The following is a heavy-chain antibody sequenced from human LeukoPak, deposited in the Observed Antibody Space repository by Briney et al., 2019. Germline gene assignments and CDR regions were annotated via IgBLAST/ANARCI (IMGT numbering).Heavy chain of an antibody. Sequence: GGSLRLSCAASGFTFSNYAMSWVGQAPGKGLEWVSSISGSGGSTLYADSVKGRFTISRDNSKNTLYLQMNSLRAEDTAVYYCAKAFYDSSGYYNSIAYSGQRTLVTVSS. CDR1: GFTFSNYA. D-gene: IGHD3-22*01. J-gene: IGHJ4*02. V-gene: IGHV3-23*01. CDR3: AKAFYDSSGYYNSIAY. CDR2: ISGSGGST.